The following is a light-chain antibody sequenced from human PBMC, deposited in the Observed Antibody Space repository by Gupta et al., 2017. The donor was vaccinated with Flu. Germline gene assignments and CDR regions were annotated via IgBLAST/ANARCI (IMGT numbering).Light chain of an antibody. V-gene: IGLV2-14*01. CDR1: SSDVRGYNC. CDR3: SSSTSSSTLR. CDR2: EVS. Sequence: QSALTQPAPVSGSPRPSITISCTGTSSDVRGYNCVSWYQQHPGKAPKLMIYEVSKRPSGVSNRFSGSKSGNTASLTISGLQVEDEADYYCSSSTSSSTLRFGGGTNLTVL. J-gene: IGLJ2*01.